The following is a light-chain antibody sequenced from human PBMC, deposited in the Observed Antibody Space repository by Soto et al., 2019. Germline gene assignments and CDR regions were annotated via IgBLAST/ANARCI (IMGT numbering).Light chain of an antibody. J-gene: IGKJ1*01. Sequence: AIRFTQSPSSLSSSTGDRVTITCLSSQGISSYLAWYQQKPGKAPKLLIYAASTLQSGVPSRFSGSGSGTDFTLTISCLQSEDFATYYCQQYYSYPWTFGQGTKVDIK. V-gene: IGKV1-8*01. CDR3: QQYYSYPWT. CDR1: QGISSY. CDR2: AAS.